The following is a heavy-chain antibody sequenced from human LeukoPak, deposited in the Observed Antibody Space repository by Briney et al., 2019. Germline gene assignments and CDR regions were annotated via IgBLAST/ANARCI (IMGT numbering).Heavy chain of an antibody. CDR2: INHSGST. J-gene: IGHJ4*02. Sequence: PSETLSLTCAVYGGSFSGYYWSWIRQPPGKGLEWIGEINHSGSTNYNPSLKSRVTISVDTSKNQISLRLTSATATDTAMYYCARQTGSGLFTLPGGQGTLVTVSS. V-gene: IGHV4-34*01. D-gene: IGHD3/OR15-3a*01. CDR1: GGSFSGYY. CDR3: ARQTGSGLFTLP.